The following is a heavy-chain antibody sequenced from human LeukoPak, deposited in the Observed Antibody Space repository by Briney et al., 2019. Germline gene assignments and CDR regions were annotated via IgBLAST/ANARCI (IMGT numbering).Heavy chain of an antibody. J-gene: IGHJ3*02. V-gene: IGHV3-11*01. CDR1: GFTFSDYY. CDR3: ARGLRSSWYEGAFDI. CDR2: ISSSGSTI. D-gene: IGHD6-13*01. Sequence: KPGGSPRLSCAASGFTFSDYYMSWIRQAPGEGLEWVSYISSSGSTIYYAHSVKGRFTISRDHAKNSLYLQMNSLRAEDTAVYYCARGLRSSWYEGAFDIWGQGTMVTVSS.